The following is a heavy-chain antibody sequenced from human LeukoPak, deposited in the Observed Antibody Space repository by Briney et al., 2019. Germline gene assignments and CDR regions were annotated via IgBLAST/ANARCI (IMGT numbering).Heavy chain of an antibody. D-gene: IGHD6-13*01. CDR3: AKNPTIAAAGTRFDY. Sequence: GGTLRLSCAASGFTLSNYAMNWVRQAPGKGLEWVSSINGSGDKTYYADSVKGRFTISRDNSKNTLYLQMNSLRAEDTAVYYCAKNPTIAAAGTRFDYWGQGTLVTVSS. CDR2: INGSGDKT. V-gene: IGHV3-23*01. CDR1: GFTLSNYA. J-gene: IGHJ4*02.